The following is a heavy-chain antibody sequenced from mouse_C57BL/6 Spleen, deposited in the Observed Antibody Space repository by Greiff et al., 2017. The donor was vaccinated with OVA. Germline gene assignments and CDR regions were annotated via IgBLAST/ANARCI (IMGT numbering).Heavy chain of an antibody. V-gene: IGHV5-6*01. CDR1: GFTFSSYG. CDR3: ARDYGSSHWFAY. J-gene: IGHJ3*01. D-gene: IGHD1-1*01. CDR2: ISSGGSYT. Sequence: EVQLVESGGDLVKPGGSLKLSCAASGFTFSSYGMSWVRQTPDKRLEWVATISSGGSYTYYPDSVKGRFTISRDNAKNTLYLQKSSLKSEDTAMYYCARDYGSSHWFAYWGQGTLVTVSA.